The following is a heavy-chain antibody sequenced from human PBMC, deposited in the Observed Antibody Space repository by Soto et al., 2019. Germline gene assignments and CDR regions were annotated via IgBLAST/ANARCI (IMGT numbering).Heavy chain of an antibody. V-gene: IGHV3-23*01. Sequence: TGGSLILSCAASGFTFSGYAMSWVRQAPGKGLEWVSLITGGGDSTYYADSVKGRFTISRDNSKNTLYLQVNSLRAEDTAVYYCAKASGSIYGKDYFDYWGQGTLVTVSS. CDR3: AKASGSIYGKDYFDY. D-gene: IGHD5-18*01. CDR2: ITGGGDST. J-gene: IGHJ4*02. CDR1: GFTFSGYA.